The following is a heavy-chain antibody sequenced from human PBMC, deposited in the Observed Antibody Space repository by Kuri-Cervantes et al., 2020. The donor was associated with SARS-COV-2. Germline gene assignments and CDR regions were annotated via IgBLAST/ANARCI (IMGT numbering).Heavy chain of an antibody. CDR1: GFTFSTYA. D-gene: IGHD6-6*01. Sequence: GGSLRLSCAASGFTFSTYAMSWVRQAPGKGLQWVSCISGSGDNTYYADPVKGRFTISRDNSKNTLYLQMNSLGAEDTAMYYCANLGWGAAPPEYWGQGTLVTVSS. J-gene: IGHJ4*02. CDR2: ISGSGDNT. V-gene: IGHV3-23*01. CDR3: ANLGWGAAPPEY.